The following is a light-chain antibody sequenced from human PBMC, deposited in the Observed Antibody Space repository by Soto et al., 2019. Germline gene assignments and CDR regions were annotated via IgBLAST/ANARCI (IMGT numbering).Light chain of an antibody. CDR3: QHRSNWPLT. Sequence: DIVLTQSPATLSLSPGERATLTCRASQSVSSFLAWYQQKPGQAPRLLIYGASIRATGIPARFSGSGSGTDFTLTISSLEPEDFAVYYCQHRSNWPLTFGGGTNVDI. J-gene: IGKJ4*01. CDR1: QSVSSF. V-gene: IGKV3-11*01. CDR2: GAS.